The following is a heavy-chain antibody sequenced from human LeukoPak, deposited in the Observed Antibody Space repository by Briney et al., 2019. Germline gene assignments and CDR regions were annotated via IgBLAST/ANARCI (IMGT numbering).Heavy chain of an antibody. V-gene: IGHV3-9*01. CDR2: ISWNSGSI. Sequence: QPGGSLRLSCAASGFIFDDHVMHWVRQAPGKGLEWVSGISWNSGSIGYADSVKGRFTISRDNAKNSLSLQMNSLRAEDTALYYCVKGRDGGPTNVFDIWGQGTMVTVSS. J-gene: IGHJ3*02. CDR3: VKGRDGGPTNVFDI. D-gene: IGHD3-16*01. CDR1: GFIFDDHV.